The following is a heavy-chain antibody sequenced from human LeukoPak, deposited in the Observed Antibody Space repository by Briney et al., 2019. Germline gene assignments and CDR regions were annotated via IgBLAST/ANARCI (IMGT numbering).Heavy chain of an antibody. CDR1: GGSISSGGYS. D-gene: IGHD2-15*01. CDR2: IYHSGST. V-gene: IGHV4-30-2*01. CDR3: ARASRQYCSGGSCQRFPHWFDP. J-gene: IGHJ5*02. Sequence: PPQTLSLTCAVSGGSISSGGYSWSWIRQPPGKGLEWIGYIYHSGSTYYNPSLKSRVTISVDRSKNQFSLKLSSVTAADTAVYYCARASRQYCSGGSCQRFPHWFDPWGQGTLVTVSS.